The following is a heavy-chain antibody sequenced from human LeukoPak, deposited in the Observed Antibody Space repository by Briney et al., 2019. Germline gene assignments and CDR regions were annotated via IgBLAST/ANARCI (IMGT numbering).Heavy chain of an antibody. D-gene: IGHD2-21*02. CDR2: ISSGGSR. CDR3: AREGDTSGYGMDV. V-gene: IGHV3-66*01. Sequence: GGSLRLSCAASGFTVSSNYMSWVRQASGKGLEWVSVISSGGSRHYADSAKGRFTISRDNSKNTLYLQMNSLRAEDTGVYYCAREGDTSGYGMDVWGQGTTVTVSS. J-gene: IGHJ6*02. CDR1: GFTVSSNY.